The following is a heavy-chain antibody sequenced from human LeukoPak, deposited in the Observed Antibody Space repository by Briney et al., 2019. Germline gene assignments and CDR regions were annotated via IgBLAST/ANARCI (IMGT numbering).Heavy chain of an antibody. J-gene: IGHJ4*02. CDR2: IRYDGSNK. V-gene: IGHV3-30*02. CDR1: GFTFDDYA. Sequence: GGSLRLSCAASGFTFDDYAMHWVRQAPGKGLEWVAFIRYDGSNKYYADSVKGRFTISRDNSKNTLYLQMNSLRAEDTAVYYCAKDKGDNSGYSSGWYYFDYWGQGTLVTVSS. CDR3: AKDKGDNSGYSSGWYYFDY. D-gene: IGHD6-19*01.